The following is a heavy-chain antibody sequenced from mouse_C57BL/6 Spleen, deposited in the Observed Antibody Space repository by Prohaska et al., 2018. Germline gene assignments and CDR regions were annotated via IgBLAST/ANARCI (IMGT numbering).Heavy chain of an antibody. V-gene: IGHV3-8*01. Sequence: YLAYISYSGRTYYHHSLKSRISITRDTSKKHYYLQLNSVTTKETATYYCARYYGNYWYFDVWGTGTTVTFSS. CDR2: ISYSGRT. J-gene: IGHJ1*03. D-gene: IGHD2-1*01. CDR3: ARYYGNYWYFDV.